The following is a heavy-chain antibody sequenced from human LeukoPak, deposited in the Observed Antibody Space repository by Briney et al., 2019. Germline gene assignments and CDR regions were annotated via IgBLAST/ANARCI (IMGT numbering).Heavy chain of an antibody. V-gene: IGHV3-30*18. CDR2: ISYDGSSK. J-gene: IGHJ4*02. D-gene: IGHD3-10*01. CDR3: AKESLSRGYFDY. CDR1: GFTFSSYG. Sequence: GGSLRLSCAASGFTFSSYGMHWVRQAPGKGLEWVAVISYDGSSKYYADSVKGRFTISRDNSKNTLYLQMNSLRAEDTAVYYCAKESLSRGYFDYWGQGTLVTVSS.